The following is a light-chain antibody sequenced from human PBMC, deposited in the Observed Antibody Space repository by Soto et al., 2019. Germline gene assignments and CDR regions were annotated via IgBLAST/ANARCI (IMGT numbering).Light chain of an antibody. CDR1: SSDVGAYNL. V-gene: IGLV2-14*01. CDR2: EVS. CDR3: TSYEGGGRYV. Sequence: QSVLTQPASVSGSPGQSVTISCTGTSSDVGAYNLVSWYQQYPGKAPKLMIYEVSNRPSGVSNRFSGSKSGNTASLTISGLQAEDEADYYCCTSYEGGGRYVFGTGTKLTV. J-gene: IGLJ1*01.